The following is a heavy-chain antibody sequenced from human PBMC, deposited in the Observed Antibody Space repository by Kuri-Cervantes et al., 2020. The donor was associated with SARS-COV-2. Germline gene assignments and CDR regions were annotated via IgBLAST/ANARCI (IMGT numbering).Heavy chain of an antibody. Sequence: ASVQVSCKASGYTFTDYYMHWVRQAPGQGLEWMGWMNPNSGGTNSAQKFQGWGIMTRDTSITTAYMELSRLRSDDAAVYYCSRGPSWNYSWGTYRVGWDTFDIWGQGTMVTVSS. V-gene: IGHV1-2*04. CDR3: SRGPSWNYSWGTYRVGWDTFDI. CDR2: MNPNSGGT. D-gene: IGHD3-16*02. CDR1: GYTFTDYY. J-gene: IGHJ3*02.